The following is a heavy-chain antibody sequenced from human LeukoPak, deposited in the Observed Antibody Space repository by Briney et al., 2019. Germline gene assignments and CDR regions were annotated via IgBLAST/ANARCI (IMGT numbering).Heavy chain of an antibody. D-gene: IGHD3-10*01. V-gene: IGHV4-61*01. CDR3: ARVEEGYGSGRRENYYYYYMDV. J-gene: IGHJ6*03. Sequence: ASETLSLTCTVSGYSISSGYYWGWIRQPPGKGLEWIGYIYYSGSTNYNPSLKSRVIISVDTSKNQFSLKLSSVTAADTAVYYCARVEEGYGSGRRENYYYYYMDVWGKGTTVTISS. CDR1: GYSISSGYY. CDR2: IYYSGST.